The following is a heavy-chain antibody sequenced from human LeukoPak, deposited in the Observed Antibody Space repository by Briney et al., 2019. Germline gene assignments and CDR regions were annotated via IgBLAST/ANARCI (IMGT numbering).Heavy chain of an antibody. V-gene: IGHV4-59*12. CDR2: IYYSGIT. CDR1: GGSISSFY. D-gene: IGHD3-10*01. CDR3: AKGRPESMIRGIISSSPPSGY. Sequence: SETLSLTCTVSGGSISSFYWSWIRQPPGKGLEWIGYIYYSGITKYNPSLKSRVSISVDTSKNQFSLRLSFVTAADTAVYYCAKGRPESMIRGIISSSPPSGYWGQGTLVTVSS. J-gene: IGHJ4*02.